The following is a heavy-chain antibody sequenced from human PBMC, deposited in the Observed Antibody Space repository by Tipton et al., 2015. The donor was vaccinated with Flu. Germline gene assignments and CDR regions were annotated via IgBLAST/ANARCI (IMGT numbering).Heavy chain of an antibody. Sequence: QVQLVQSGAEVKKPGASVKVSCKASGYTFTSYNMHWVRQAPGQGLEWMGIIYPAGGGISYAQKFQGRVIMTTDTSTSTAYMELRSLRSDDTAVYYCARDSTVFYGMDVWGQGTTVTVSS. J-gene: IGHJ6*02. CDR3: ARDSTVFYGMDV. D-gene: IGHD4-17*01. CDR1: GYTFTSYN. V-gene: IGHV1-46*01. CDR2: IYPAGGGI.